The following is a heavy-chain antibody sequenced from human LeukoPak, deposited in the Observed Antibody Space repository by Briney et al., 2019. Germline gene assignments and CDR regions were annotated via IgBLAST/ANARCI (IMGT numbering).Heavy chain of an antibody. Sequence: GASVTVSCKPSGYTFTRHSMHWVRQAPGQGLEWMGIINPDGGRTTYAQKIQGRVTMTRDMSTGTMYMEMSSLRSEDTAVYYCARDNNGWAWDYWGQGTLVTVPS. CDR2: INPDGGRT. J-gene: IGHJ4*02. V-gene: IGHV1-46*01. CDR3: ARDNNGWAWDY. CDR1: GYTFTRHS. D-gene: IGHD6-19*01.